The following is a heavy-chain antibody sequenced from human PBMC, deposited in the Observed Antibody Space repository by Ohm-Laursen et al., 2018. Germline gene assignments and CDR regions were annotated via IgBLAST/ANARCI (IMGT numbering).Heavy chain of an antibody. CDR2: ISGSGGST. CDR3: ATTTGYSNYAYYYYYYGMDV. D-gene: IGHD4-11*01. Sequence: SLRLSCAASGFTFSSYAMSWVRQAPGKGLEWVSAISGSGGSTYYADSVKGRFTISRDNSKNTLYLQMNSLRAEDTAVYYCATTTGYSNYAYYYYYYGMDVWGQGTTVTVSS. J-gene: IGHJ6*02. CDR1: GFTFSSYA. V-gene: IGHV3-23*01.